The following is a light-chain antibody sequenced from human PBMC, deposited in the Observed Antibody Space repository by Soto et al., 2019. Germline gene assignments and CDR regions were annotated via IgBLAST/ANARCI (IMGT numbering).Light chain of an antibody. CDR3: QQAKNFPWT. Sequence: DIQMTQAPFSVSASAGDRVTITCRASQGISTSLAWYQQKPGKAPKLLIYAASSLQSGVPSRFSGTGSGTDFNLTISSLQPEDFATYYCQQAKNFPWTFGQGTKVEIK. J-gene: IGKJ1*01. CDR2: AAS. V-gene: IGKV1-12*01. CDR1: QGISTS.